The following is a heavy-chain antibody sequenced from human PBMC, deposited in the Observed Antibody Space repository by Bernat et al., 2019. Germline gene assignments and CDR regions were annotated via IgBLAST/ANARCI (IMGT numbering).Heavy chain of an antibody. V-gene: IGHV3-33*01. J-gene: IGHJ6*02. Sequence: QAQLVESGGGVVQPGGSLRLSCAVSGFTFSNYGFHWVRQAPGKGLEWVAVIWFDARNKYYADSVKGRFTISRDNSNSTLYLQMNSLRAEDTAVYFCARKTSRRGFYGMDVWGQGTTVTVS. CDR1: GFTFSNYG. CDR2: IWFDARNK. CDR3: ARKTSRRGFYGMDV.